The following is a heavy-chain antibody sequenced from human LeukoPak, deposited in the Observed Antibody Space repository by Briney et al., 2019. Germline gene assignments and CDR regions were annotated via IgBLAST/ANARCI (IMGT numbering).Heavy chain of an antibody. D-gene: IGHD3-22*01. CDR3: ASDYDSSGYYAHDAFDI. V-gene: IGHV3-11*04. J-gene: IGHJ3*02. CDR2: ISRSGSTK. Sequence: GGSLRLSCAASGFTFSDYNMRWIRQAPGKGLEWVSSISRSGSTKYYADSVKGRFTTSRDNAKNSLFLQMNSLRAEDTAVYYCASDYDSSGYYAHDAFDIWGQGTMVTVSS. CDR1: GFTFSDYN.